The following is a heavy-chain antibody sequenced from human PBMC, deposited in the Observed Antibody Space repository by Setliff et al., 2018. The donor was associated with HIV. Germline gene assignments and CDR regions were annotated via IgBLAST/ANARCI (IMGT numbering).Heavy chain of an antibody. J-gene: IGHJ3*02. D-gene: IGHD3-3*01. CDR2: VYYSGTT. CDR1: GGSISSSSYY. CDR3: ARHFSIFGVTIISNDAFDI. V-gene: IGHV4-39*01. Sequence: SETLSLTCTASGGSISSSSYYWGWVRQPPGKGLEWIGSVYYSGTTYYNPSLTSRVTISVDTSKNQFSLKLTSVTAADTALYYCARHFSIFGVTIISNDAFDIWGRGTVVTVSS.